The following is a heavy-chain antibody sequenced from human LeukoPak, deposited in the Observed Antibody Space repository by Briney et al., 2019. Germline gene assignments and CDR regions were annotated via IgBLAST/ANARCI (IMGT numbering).Heavy chain of an antibody. CDR1: GFTLSVAR. CDR2: FKIKSRSATT. Sequence: PGGSRRLSYAAWGFTLSVARMSRVRQAPGKWLERVGRFKIKSRSATTDYSAPVKGRFTITRNDSKNMLYLQMNSLTTEDTAVYYCVTDKVEFIKSHRFDPWGQGTLVTVSS. J-gene: IGHJ5*02. V-gene: IGHV3-15*01. CDR3: VTDKVEFIKSHRFDP. D-gene: IGHD3-10*01.